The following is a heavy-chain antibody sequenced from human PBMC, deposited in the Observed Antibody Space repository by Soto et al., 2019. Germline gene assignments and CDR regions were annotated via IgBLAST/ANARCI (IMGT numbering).Heavy chain of an antibody. Sequence: QVQLQESGPGLVKPSQTLSLTCTVSGGSISSGGYYWSWIRQHPGKGLEWIGYIYYSGSTYYNPPLKSRVTISGDTSKNQFSLKLSSVTAADTAVYYCARVPVGDIVVVVAATDAFDIWGQGTMVTVSS. V-gene: IGHV4-31*03. D-gene: IGHD2-15*01. CDR1: GGSISSGGYY. CDR3: ARVPVGDIVVVVAATDAFDI. CDR2: IYYSGST. J-gene: IGHJ3*02.